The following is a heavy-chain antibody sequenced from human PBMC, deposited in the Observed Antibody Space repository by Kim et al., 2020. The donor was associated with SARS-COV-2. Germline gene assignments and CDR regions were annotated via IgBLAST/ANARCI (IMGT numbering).Heavy chain of an antibody. D-gene: IGHD2-15*01. V-gene: IGHV1-24*01. CDR2: FNPEDGET. Sequence: ASVKVSCKVSGYTLTELSMHWVRQAPGKGLEWMGGFNPEDGETIYAQKFQGRVTMTEETSTDTAYMELSSLRSEDTAVYYCSTAPPLYCSGCSCNYYDGMDVWGQGTTVTVSS. CDR3: STAPPLYCSGCSCNYYDGMDV. J-gene: IGHJ6*02. CDR1: GYTLTELS.